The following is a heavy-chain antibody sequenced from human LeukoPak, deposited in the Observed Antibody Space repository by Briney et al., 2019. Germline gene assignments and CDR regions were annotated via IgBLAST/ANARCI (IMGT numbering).Heavy chain of an antibody. D-gene: IGHD6-19*01. CDR2: ISGSGGST. Sequence: GGSLRLSCAAPGFTFSSYAMSWVRQAPGKGLEWVSAISGSGGSTYYADSVKGRFTISRDNSKNTLYLQMNSLRTEDTAVYYCAKLIAVAGTDDYWGQGTLVTVSS. V-gene: IGHV3-23*01. J-gene: IGHJ4*02. CDR1: GFTFSSYA. CDR3: AKLIAVAGTDDY.